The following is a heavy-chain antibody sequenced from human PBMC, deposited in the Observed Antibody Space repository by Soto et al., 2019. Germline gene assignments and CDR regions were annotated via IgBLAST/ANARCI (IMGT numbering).Heavy chain of an antibody. V-gene: IGHV3-30*18. CDR3: AKWAIGVTNGDY. D-gene: IGHD2-21*02. J-gene: IGHJ4*02. CDR1: GFTFSSYG. CDR2: ISYDGSNK. Sequence: GGSLRLSCAASGFTFSSYGMHWVRQAPGKGLEWVAVISYDGSNKYYADSVKGRFTISRDNSKNTLYLQMNSLRAEDTAVYYCAKWAIGVTNGDYWGQGTLVTVSS.